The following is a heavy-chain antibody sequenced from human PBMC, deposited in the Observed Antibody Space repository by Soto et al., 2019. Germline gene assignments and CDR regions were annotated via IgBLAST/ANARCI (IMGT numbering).Heavy chain of an antibody. CDR1: GFTFSSYS. V-gene: IGHV3-21*01. Sequence: PGGSLRLSCAASGFTFSSYSMNWVRQAPGKGLEWVSSISSSSSYIYYADSVKGRFTISRDNAKNSLYLQMSSLRAEDTAVYYCARVELEYYYYGMDVWGQGTTVTVSS. D-gene: IGHD3-10*01. J-gene: IGHJ6*02. CDR2: ISSSSSYI. CDR3: ARVELEYYYYGMDV.